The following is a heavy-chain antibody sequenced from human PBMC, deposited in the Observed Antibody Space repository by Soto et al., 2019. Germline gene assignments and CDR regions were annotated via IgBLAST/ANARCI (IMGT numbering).Heavy chain of an antibody. CDR3: ARHISTFRYYYYAMDV. CDR2: IYPGDSET. Sequence: GESLKISCKGAGNTFTDYWIGWVRQLPGKGLEWMGIIYPGDSETRYSPSFQGQVTITADKSTSTAYLQWNTLKASDTAMYYCARHISTFRYYYYAMDVWGQGTTVTVSS. J-gene: IGHJ6*02. V-gene: IGHV5-51*01. CDR1: GNTFTDYW. D-gene: IGHD6-13*01.